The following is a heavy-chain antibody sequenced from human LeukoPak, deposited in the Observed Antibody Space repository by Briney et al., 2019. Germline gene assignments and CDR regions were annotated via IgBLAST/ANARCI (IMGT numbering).Heavy chain of an antibody. CDR3: ARAPLTYYYDSSGSEAFDI. CDR2: ISYDGSNK. D-gene: IGHD3-22*01. Sequence: GGSLRLSCAASGFTFSSYAMHWVRQAPGKGLEWVAVISYDGSNKYYADSVKGRFTISRDNPKNTLYLQMNSLRAEDTAVYYCARAPLTYYYDSSGSEAFDIWGQGTMVTVSS. CDR1: GFTFSSYA. J-gene: IGHJ3*02. V-gene: IGHV3-30*04.